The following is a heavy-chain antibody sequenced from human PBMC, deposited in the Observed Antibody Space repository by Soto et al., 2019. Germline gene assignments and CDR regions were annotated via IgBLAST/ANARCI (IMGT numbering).Heavy chain of an antibody. Sequence: EVQLLESGGGLVQPGGSLRLSCAASGFIFTSYDMTWVRQAPGKGLEWVSSISFSGGSTYYAASVKGRFTISRDNSKNTLSLQMSSLRVEDTAIYYCVKRPISGPNSYSFDDWGQGTLVTVSS. D-gene: IGHD1-26*01. J-gene: IGHJ4*02. CDR3: VKRPISGPNSYSFDD. CDR1: GFIFTSYD. CDR2: ISFSGGST. V-gene: IGHV3-23*01.